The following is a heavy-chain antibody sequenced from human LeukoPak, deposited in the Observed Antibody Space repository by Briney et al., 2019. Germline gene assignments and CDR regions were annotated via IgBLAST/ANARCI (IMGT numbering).Heavy chain of an antibody. D-gene: IGHD1-14*01. Sequence: PGGSLRLSCAASGFTFSSYSMNWVRQAPGKGLAWVSYISSSSSTIYYADSVKGRFTISRDNAKNSLYLQMNSLRAEDTAVYYCARDSGIWYFDLWGRGTLVTVSS. V-gene: IGHV3-48*01. CDR1: GFTFSSYS. CDR2: ISSSSSTI. CDR3: ARDSGIWYFDL. J-gene: IGHJ2*01.